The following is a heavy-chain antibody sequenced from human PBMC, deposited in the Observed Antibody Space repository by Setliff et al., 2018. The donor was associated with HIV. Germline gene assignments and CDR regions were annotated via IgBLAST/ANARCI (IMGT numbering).Heavy chain of an antibody. CDR3: AKKGNGDYHFDY. V-gene: IGHV4-38-2*02. J-gene: IGHJ4*02. Sequence: SETLSLTCTVSGDFFSSDYYWGWIRQPPGKGLEWIGSIYYSGSSYYNPSLKSRVTMSVDTSKNQFSLKLSSVTAVDTAVYYCAKKGNGDYHFDYWGQGTLVTVSS. CDR2: IYYSGSS. D-gene: IGHD4-17*01. CDR1: GDFFSSDYY.